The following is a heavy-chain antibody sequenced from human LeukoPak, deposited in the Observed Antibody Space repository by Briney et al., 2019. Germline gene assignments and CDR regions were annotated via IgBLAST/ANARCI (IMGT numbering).Heavy chain of an antibody. CDR1: GGSISSYY. V-gene: IGHV4-59*01. CDR2: IYYSGST. CDR3: ARASMTMLPQH. J-gene: IGHJ1*01. Sequence: SETLSLTCTVSGGSISSYYWSWIRQPPGKGLEWIGYIYYSGSTNYNPSLTSRVTISVDTSKNQFSLKLSSVTAADTAVYYCARASMTMLPQHWGQGTLVTVSS. D-gene: IGHD3-10*01.